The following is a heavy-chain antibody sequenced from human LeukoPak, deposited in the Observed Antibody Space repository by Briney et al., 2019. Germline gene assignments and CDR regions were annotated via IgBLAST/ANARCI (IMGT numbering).Heavy chain of an antibody. Sequence: AQTLSLTCTVSGGSISSGDYYWSWIRQPPGKGLEWIGNIYYSGSTYYNPSLNSRATISVDTSKNQFPLKLSSVTAEHTALYYCAIPPRDYVSGRAIGACDIWGQGTIVTHSS. CDR1: GGSISSGDYY. V-gene: IGHV4-30-4*08. J-gene: IGHJ3*02. CDR3: AIPPRDYVSGRAIGACDI. D-gene: IGHD4-17*01. CDR2: IYYSGST.